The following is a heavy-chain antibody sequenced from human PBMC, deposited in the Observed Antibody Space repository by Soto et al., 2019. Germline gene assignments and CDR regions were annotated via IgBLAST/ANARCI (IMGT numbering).Heavy chain of an antibody. D-gene: IGHD3-22*01. Sequence: QITLKESGPTLVKPTQTLTLTCTFSGFSLSTSGVGVGWIRQPPGKALEWLALIYWDDDKRYSPSLKSRLTITKDTSKNQVVLTMTIMDPVDTATYYCARRSRASSGYYLTYWGQGTLVTVSS. CDR1: GFSLSTSGVG. V-gene: IGHV2-5*02. CDR3: ARRSRASSGYYLTY. J-gene: IGHJ4*02. CDR2: IYWDDDK.